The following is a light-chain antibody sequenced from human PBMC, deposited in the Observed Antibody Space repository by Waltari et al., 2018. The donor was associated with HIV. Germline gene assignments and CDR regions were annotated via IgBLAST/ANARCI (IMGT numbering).Light chain of an antibody. J-gene: IGLJ1*01. CDR1: SSDVGAYDY. CDR3: SSYTTSSTYV. CDR2: DVN. Sequence: QSALTQPASVSGSPGQSITIPCTGTSSDVGAYDYVSWYQQHPGKAPKLMIYDVNIRPSGVSHRFAGSKSATTASLTISGLQAEDEADYYCSSYTTSSTYVFGTGTKVTVL. V-gene: IGLV2-14*03.